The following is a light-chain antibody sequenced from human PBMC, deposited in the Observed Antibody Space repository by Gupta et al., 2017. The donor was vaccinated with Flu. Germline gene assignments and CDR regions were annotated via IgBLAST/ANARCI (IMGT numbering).Light chain of an antibody. J-gene: IGKJ1*01. Sequence: DIQMTQSPSSLSASVGDRVTITCRASQSISSCLNWYQQKPGKAPKLLIYAASSLQSGVPSRFSGSGSGTDFTLTISSLQPEDSATYYCQQSYSTPWTFGQGTKVDVK. V-gene: IGKV1-39*01. CDR1: QSISSC. CDR3: QQSYSTPWT. CDR2: AAS.